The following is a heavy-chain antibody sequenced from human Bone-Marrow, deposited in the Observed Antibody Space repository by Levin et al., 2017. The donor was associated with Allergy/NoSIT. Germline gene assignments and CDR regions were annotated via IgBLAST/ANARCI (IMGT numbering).Heavy chain of an antibody. CDR1: GFIFNSYS. J-gene: IGHJ4*02. Sequence: KTGGSLRLSCAASGFIFNSYSMNWVRQAPGPGLALVSSISGSGDSVFYTNSLKGRFTISRDNAMNSLYLEMNSLRAEDTAVYYCVRDHCSGGNCYSPFDFWGQGTLVTVSS. V-gene: IGHV3-21*06. D-gene: IGHD2-15*01. CDR3: VRDHCSGGNCYSPFDF. CDR2: ISGSGDSV.